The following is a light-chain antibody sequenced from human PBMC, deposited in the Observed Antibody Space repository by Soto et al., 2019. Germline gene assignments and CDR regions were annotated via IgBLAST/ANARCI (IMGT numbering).Light chain of an antibody. CDR3: CSYAGRSTWDVV. V-gene: IGLV1-44*01. CDR1: SSNIGTNT. Sequence: QSVLTQAPSTSGTPGQRVTISCSGSSSNIGTNTVNWYQQLPGTAPKLLIYYNDQRPSGVPDRFSGSKSGTSASLAISGLQSEDEADYYCCSYAGRSTWDVVFGGGTKLTVL. CDR2: YND. J-gene: IGLJ2*01.